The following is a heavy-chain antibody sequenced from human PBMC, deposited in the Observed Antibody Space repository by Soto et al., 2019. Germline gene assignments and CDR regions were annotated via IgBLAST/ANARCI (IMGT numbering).Heavy chain of an antibody. V-gene: IGHV4-34*01. D-gene: IGHD3-3*01. CDR2: INHSGST. Sequence: SETLSLTWAVYGGSFSGYYWSWIRQPPGKGRGWVGAINHSGSTNYNPSLKSRATIPVDTSKNQFSLKLSSVTAADTAVYYCARGHLALYDYWSGYYTDPPNDLWGQGTLVTVSS. J-gene: IGHJ5*02. CDR3: ARGHLALYDYWSGYYTDPPNDL. CDR1: GGSFSGYY.